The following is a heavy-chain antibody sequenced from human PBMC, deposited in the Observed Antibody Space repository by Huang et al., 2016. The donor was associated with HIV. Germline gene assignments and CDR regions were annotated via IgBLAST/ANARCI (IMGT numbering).Heavy chain of an antibody. CDR3: ARNHDFWRGRMFAISYFDV. CDR1: GGSINTGRYY. J-gene: IGHJ2*01. CDR2: LYYTGKI. V-gene: IGHV4-39*01. Sequence: QMRFQESGPGLVKPSGTLSLTCNVSGGSINTGRYYWGWIRQPPWKGLEWVGSLYYTGKILYDPSRKGRLTMSADTSKNQFSLNLSSVTAADTAIYYCARNHDFWRGRMFAISYFDVWGRGTLVTVAS. D-gene: IGHD3-3*01.